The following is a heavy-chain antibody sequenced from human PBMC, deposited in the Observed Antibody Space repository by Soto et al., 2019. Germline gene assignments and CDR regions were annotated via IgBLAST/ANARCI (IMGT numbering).Heavy chain of an antibody. Sequence: SXKVSCTASGFTXSNSAVEWVRQARGQRLEWIGWIVVGSGSQNYAQKFQERVTITREMSTTTAYMEMSRMRSEDTAIYYCAAELGRGNTDYWGQGTLVPVS. V-gene: IGHV1-58*01. CDR1: GFTXSNSA. CDR2: IVVGSGSQ. J-gene: IGHJ4*02. CDR3: AAELGRGNTDY. D-gene: IGHD1-7*01.